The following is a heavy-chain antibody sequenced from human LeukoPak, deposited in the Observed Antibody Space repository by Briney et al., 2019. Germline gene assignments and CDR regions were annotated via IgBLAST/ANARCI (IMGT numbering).Heavy chain of an antibody. CDR3: ARDCSGGSCLTFDY. Sequence: ASVKVSCTASGYTFTGYYMHWVRQAPGQGLEWMGWINPNSGGTNYAQKFQGRVTMTRDTSISTAYMELSRLRSDDTAMYYCARDCSGGSCLTFDYWGQGTLVTVSS. CDR2: INPNSGGT. D-gene: IGHD2-15*01. CDR1: GYTFTGYY. V-gene: IGHV1-2*02. J-gene: IGHJ4*02.